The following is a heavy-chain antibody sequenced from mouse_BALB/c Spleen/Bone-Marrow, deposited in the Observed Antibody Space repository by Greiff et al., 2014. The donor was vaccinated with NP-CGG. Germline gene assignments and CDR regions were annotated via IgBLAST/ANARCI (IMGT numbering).Heavy chain of an antibody. V-gene: IGHV1S81*02. CDR3: TRSYYGNYFDV. CDR1: GYTFTSYY. J-gene: IGHJ1*01. D-gene: IGHD2-1*01. CDR2: INPSNGGA. Sequence: SGAELVKPGASVKLSCKASGYTFTSYYMYWVKQRPGQGLEWIGEINPSNGGANFNEKFKSKATLTVDESSSTAYMQLSSLTSEDSAVYYCTRSYYGNYFDVWGAGTTVTVSS.